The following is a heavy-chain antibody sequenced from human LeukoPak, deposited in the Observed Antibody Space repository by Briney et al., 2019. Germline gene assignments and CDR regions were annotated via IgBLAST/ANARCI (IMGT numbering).Heavy chain of an antibody. D-gene: IGHD1-1*01. J-gene: IGHJ4*02. Sequence: ASVKVSCKASGYTFTGYYIHWVRQAPGKGLEWMGGFDPEDGETIYAQKFQGRVTMTEDTSTDTAYMELSSLRSEDTAVYYCATVGQLELFDYWGRGTLVTVSS. CDR2: FDPEDGET. V-gene: IGHV1-24*01. CDR1: GYTFTGYY. CDR3: ATVGQLELFDY.